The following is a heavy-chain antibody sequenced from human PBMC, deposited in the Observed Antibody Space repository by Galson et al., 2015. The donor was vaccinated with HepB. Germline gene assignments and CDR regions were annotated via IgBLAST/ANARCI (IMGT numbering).Heavy chain of an antibody. Sequence: VKKPGASVKVSCKASGYTFTSYGISWVRQAPGQGLEWMGWISAYNGNTNYAQKLQGRVTMTTDTSTSTAYMELRSLRSDDTAVYYCAREVGYSSSWYESGNWVDPWGQGTLVTVSS. CDR3: AREVGYSSSWYESGNWVDP. J-gene: IGHJ5*02. CDR2: ISAYNGNT. D-gene: IGHD6-13*01. CDR1: GYTFTSYG. V-gene: IGHV1-18*01.